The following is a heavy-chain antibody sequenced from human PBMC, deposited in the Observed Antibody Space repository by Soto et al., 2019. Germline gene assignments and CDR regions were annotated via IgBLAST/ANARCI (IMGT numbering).Heavy chain of an antibody. V-gene: IGHV3-53*01. CDR3: ARARGPKYSSAIFFDI. D-gene: IGHD5-18*01. J-gene: IGHJ4*02. CDR1: GLTVSSSY. Sequence: GESLKIPCAASGLTVSSSYRSWVRQAPGKDLQWVAVIYSAGSTYYANPVKRRFTMSRDISTNMVYLQMSSLTDEDTAVYYCARARGPKYSSAIFFDIWGQGALVTVSS. CDR2: IYSAGST.